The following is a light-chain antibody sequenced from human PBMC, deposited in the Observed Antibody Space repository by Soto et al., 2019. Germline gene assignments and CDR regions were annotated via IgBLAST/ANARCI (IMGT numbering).Light chain of an antibody. CDR3: SSYAGSHNYV. CDR2: DVT. CDR1: SSDVGGYSY. J-gene: IGLJ1*01. V-gene: IGLV2-14*01. Sequence: QSALTQPASVSGSPGQSITISCTGTSSDVGGYSYVSWFQQHPGKGPKLMIYDVTNRPSGVSNRFSASKSGNTASLTISGLQAEDEADYYCSSYAGSHNYVFGSGTKLTVL.